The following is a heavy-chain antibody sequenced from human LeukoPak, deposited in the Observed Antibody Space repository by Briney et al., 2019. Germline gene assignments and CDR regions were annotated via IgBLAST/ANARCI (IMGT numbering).Heavy chain of an antibody. J-gene: IGHJ4*02. D-gene: IGHD6-6*01. CDR1: GGSVSGRY. CDR2: VYISGRT. Sequence: SETLSLTCTVSGGSVSGRYWSWVRQPAGKGLEWIGRVYISGRTNYNPSLESRVTLSIDTSKNQFSLKLTSLTAADAAVYYCASTPPGAARPHFDCWGQGILATVSS. V-gene: IGHV4-4*07. CDR3: ASTPPGAARPHFDC.